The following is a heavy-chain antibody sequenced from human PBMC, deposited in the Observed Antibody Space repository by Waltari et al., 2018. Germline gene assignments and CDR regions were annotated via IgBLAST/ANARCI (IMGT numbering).Heavy chain of an antibody. D-gene: IGHD3-3*01. CDR1: GGSINSGSYY. CDR2: IYTSGST. CDR3: ARYSDFGVVMPSYYYGMDV. J-gene: IGHJ6*02. V-gene: IGHV4-61*02. Sequence: QVQLQESGPGLVKPSQTLSLTCTVSGGSINSGSYYWTWIRQPAGKGLDWIGRIYTSGSTNSNPTPNSLVTISVDTSKNQFSLKLSSVTAADTAIYYCARYSDFGVVMPSYYYGMDVWGQGTTVIVSS.